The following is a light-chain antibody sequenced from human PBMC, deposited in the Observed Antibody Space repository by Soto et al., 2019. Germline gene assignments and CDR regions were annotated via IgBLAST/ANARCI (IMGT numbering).Light chain of an antibody. CDR1: SSNIGSNY. CDR2: MNN. Sequence: QSVLTQPPSASGTPGQRVTISCSGSSSNIGSNYVFWYQHLPGTAPKLLIFMNNQRPSGVPDRFSGSKSCTSASLAISGLRSEDETDYYCAAWDDSLSGVVFGGGTKVTVL. CDR3: AAWDDSLSGVV. V-gene: IGLV1-47*01. J-gene: IGLJ2*01.